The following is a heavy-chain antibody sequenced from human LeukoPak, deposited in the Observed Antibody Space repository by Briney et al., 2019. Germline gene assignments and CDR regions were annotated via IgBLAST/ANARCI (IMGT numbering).Heavy chain of an antibody. CDR1: GFTFSSYG. J-gene: IGHJ6*03. Sequence: GGSLRLSCAASGFTFSSYGMHWVRQAPGKWLEWEAFIRSDGSNKYYADPVKGRFTISRDNSKNTLYLQMNSLRAEDTAVYYCAKARYCSSTSCPTRSYYYYYMDVWGKGTTVTVSS. CDR3: AKARYCSSTSCPTRSYYYYYMDV. D-gene: IGHD2-2*01. V-gene: IGHV3-30*02. CDR2: IRSDGSNK.